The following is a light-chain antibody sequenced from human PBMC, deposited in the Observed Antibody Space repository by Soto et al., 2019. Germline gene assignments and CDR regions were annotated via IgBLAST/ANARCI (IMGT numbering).Light chain of an antibody. CDR3: QHYNSYPWT. CDR2: HAS. V-gene: IGKV1-5*01. Sequence: IQMTQSPSTLSASIGDRATITCRASQTINNWLAWYQQKPGKAPNLLIYHASNLETGVPSRFSGSAFGTEFTLTISSLQPDDFATYYCQHYNSYPWTFGQGTKVEIK. CDR1: QTINNW. J-gene: IGKJ1*01.